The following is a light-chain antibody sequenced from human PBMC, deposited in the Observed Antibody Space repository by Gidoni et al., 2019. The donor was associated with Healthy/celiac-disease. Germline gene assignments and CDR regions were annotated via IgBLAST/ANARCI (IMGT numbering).Light chain of an antibody. Sequence: DTYKAQSPSSMPASVGDRVTITCQASQDISNYLTWYQQKPGKAPKLLIYAASSLETGVPSRFSGSGSGTDFTFTISSLQPEDIATYYCQQYDNLPRTFGQGTKLEIK. CDR3: QQYDNLPRT. CDR1: QDISNY. CDR2: AAS. V-gene: IGKV1-33*01. J-gene: IGKJ2*01.